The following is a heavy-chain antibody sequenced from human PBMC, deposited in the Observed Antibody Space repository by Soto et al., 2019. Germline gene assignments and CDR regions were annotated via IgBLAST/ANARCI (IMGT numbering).Heavy chain of an antibody. Sequence: GGSLRLSCAASGFTFSSYAMSWVRQAPGKGLEWVSAISGSGGSTYYADSVKGRFTISRDNSKNTLYLQMNSLRAEDTAVYYCAKDYILTGYYNPLGAFDIWGQGTMVTVSS. CDR2: ISGSGGST. D-gene: IGHD3-9*01. J-gene: IGHJ3*02. CDR3: AKDYILTGYYNPLGAFDI. CDR1: GFTFSSYA. V-gene: IGHV3-23*01.